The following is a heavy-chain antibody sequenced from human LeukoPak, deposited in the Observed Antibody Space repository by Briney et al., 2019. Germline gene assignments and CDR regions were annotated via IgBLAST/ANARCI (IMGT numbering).Heavy chain of an antibody. Sequence: KTSETLSLTCTVSGGSISSSSYYWGWIRQPPGKGLEWIGSIYYSGSTYYNPSLKSRVTISEDTSKNQFSLKLSSVTAADTAVYYCASRYFDWLLKDYWGQGTLVTVSS. D-gene: IGHD3-9*01. CDR3: ASRYFDWLLKDY. V-gene: IGHV4-39*01. CDR1: GGSISSSSYY. J-gene: IGHJ4*02. CDR2: IYYSGST.